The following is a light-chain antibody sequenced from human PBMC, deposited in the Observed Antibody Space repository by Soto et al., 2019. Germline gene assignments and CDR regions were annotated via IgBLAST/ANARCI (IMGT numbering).Light chain of an antibody. CDR1: QSLLFSDAKTY. V-gene: IGKV2D-29*01. J-gene: IGKJ3*01. CDR2: EVF. Sequence: DIVMTQTPLSLSVTPGQPASISCKSSQSLLFSDAKTYLYWYLQRPGQPPQLLISEVFNRFSGVPDEFSGRGSGTDFTLTISRVEAEDVEIYDYVHSIQLPPTFGPGTKVDIK. CDR3: VHSIQLPPT.